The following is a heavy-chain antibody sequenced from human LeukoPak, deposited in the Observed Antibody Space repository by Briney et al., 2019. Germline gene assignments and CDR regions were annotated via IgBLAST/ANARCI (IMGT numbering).Heavy chain of an antibody. CDR1: GYSISSGYY. CDR3: ATLSRTYYFDY. CDR2: IYHSGST. V-gene: IGHV4-38-2*02. D-gene: IGHD3-16*01. Sequence: PSETLSLACTVSGYSISSGYYWGWIRQPPGKGLEWIGSIYHSGSTYYNPSLKSRVTISVDTSKNQFSLKLSSVTAADTAVYYCATLSRTYYFDYWGQGTLVTVSS. J-gene: IGHJ4*02.